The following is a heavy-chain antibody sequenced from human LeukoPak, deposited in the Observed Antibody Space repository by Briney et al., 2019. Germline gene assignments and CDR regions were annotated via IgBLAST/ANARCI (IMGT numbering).Heavy chain of an antibody. CDR1: GFSFATYW. J-gene: IGHJ4*02. Sequence: PGGSLRLSCVGSGFSFATYWMSWVRQAPGKGLEWVANIKQDGSEKYYVDSVKGRFTISRDNAKNSLYLQMGSLRAEDMAVYYCAKDELTTVTTGLFDYWGQGTLVTVSS. V-gene: IGHV3-7*01. CDR2: IKQDGSEK. CDR3: AKDELTTVTTGLFDY. D-gene: IGHD4-17*01.